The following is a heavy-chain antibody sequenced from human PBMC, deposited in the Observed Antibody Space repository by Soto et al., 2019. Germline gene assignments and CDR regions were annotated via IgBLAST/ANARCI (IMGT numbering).Heavy chain of an antibody. Sequence: KASESLSLTCTVSGDSINSYYWSWIRQPPGKGLEWIGYIDYSGVTNYNPSLNSRVSISVDTSKNQFSLRLRSVTAADTAVYYCARNSWRNFVCLGYFDFPGQGTLVTVTS. CDR2: IDYSGVT. V-gene: IGHV4-59*01. J-gene: IGHJ4*02. CDR1: GDSINSYY. D-gene: IGHD1-1*01. CDR3: ARNSWRNFVCLGYFDF.